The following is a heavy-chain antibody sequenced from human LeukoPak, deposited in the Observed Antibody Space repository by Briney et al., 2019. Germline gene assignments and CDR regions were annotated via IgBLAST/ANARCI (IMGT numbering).Heavy chain of an antibody. CDR3: ARHLSSGSSWYNDY. Sequence: PSETLSLTCTVSGGSISSYYWSWIRQPPGKGLEWIGSIYYSGSTYYNPSLKSRVTISVDTSKNQFSLKLSSVTAAETAVYYCARHLSSGSSWYNDYWGQGTLVTVSS. CDR1: GGSISSYY. CDR2: IYYSGST. D-gene: IGHD6-13*01. V-gene: IGHV4-39*01. J-gene: IGHJ4*02.